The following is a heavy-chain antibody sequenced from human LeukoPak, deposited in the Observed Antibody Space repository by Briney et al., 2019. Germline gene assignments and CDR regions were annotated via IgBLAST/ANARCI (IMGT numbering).Heavy chain of an antibody. J-gene: IGHJ4*02. CDR2: ISSSSSYI. CDR3: AKRAGDGDYFDY. CDR1: GFTFSSYS. D-gene: IGHD5-24*01. V-gene: IGHV3-21*04. Sequence: RGSLRLSCAASGFTFSSYSMNWVRQAPGKGLEWVSSISSSSSYIYYADSVKGRFTIARDNSKNTLYLQMNSLRAEDTAVYYCAKRAGDGDYFDYWGQGTLVTVSS.